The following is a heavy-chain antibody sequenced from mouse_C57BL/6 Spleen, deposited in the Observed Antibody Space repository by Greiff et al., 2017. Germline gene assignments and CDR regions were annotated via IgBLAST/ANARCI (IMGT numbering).Heavy chain of an antibody. CDR3: VRQLYSNYEVAY. CDR2: IRSKSNNYAT. D-gene: IGHD2-5*01. CDR1: GFSFNTYA. Sequence: VQLVESGGGLVQPKGSLKLSCAASGFSFNTYAMNWVRQAPGKGLEWVARIRSKSNNYATYYAYSVKDRFTISRDDSESMLYLQMNNLKTEDTAMDYCVRQLYSNYEVAYWGQGTLVTVSA. V-gene: IGHV10-1*01. J-gene: IGHJ3*01.